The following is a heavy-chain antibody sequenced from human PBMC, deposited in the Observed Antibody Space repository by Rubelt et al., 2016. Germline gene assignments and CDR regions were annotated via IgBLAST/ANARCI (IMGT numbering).Heavy chain of an antibody. CDR3: ARKPGGFDY. CDR2: INHSGST. CDR1: GGSISSYY. Sequence: QVQLQESGPGLVKPSETLSLTCTVSGGSISSYYWSWIRQPPGKGLEWIGEINHSGSTNYNPSLKSRVTISTDASKNQFSLKITSVTAADTAIYYGARKPGGFDYWGQGTLVTVSS. D-gene: IGHD1-14*01. J-gene: IGHJ4*02. V-gene: IGHV4-59*12.